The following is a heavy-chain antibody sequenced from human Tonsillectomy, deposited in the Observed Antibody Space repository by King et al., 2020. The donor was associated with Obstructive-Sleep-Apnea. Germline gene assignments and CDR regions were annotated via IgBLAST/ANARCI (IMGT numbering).Heavy chain of an antibody. J-gene: IGHJ6*02. CDR1: GGSLGSSSYY. D-gene: IGHD2-2*03. CDR2: INYSGST. V-gene: IGHV4-39*07. Sequence: QLQESGPGLVKPSETLSLTCTVSGGSLGSSSYYWGWIRQPPGKGLEWIGSINYSGSTYYNPSLRSRVTISLDTSKNQLSLRLTSVTAADTAVYYCARLDIEYSYQYGMDVWGQGTTVTVSS. CDR3: ARLDIEYSYQYGMDV.